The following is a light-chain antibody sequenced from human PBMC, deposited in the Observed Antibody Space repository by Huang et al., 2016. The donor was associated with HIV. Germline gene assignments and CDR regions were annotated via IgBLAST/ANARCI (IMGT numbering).Light chain of an antibody. CDR1: QSISNY. V-gene: IGKV1-39*01. Sequence: DIQMDQSPSSLSASVGDRVTITCRASQSISNYLNWYQQKPGKAPNLLIYGISNLQSGVPSRFSGRGSGTDFTLTISGLQPDDSATYYCQQSYNTVYTFGQGTKLEI. CDR3: QQSYNTVYT. CDR2: GIS. J-gene: IGKJ2*01.